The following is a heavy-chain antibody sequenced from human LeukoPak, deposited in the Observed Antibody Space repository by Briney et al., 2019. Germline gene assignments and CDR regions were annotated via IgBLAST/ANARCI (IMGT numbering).Heavy chain of an antibody. CDR2: INTSGST. CDR1: GGSISNYY. CDR3: ARSRGTALITRFDY. J-gene: IGHJ4*02. V-gene: IGHV4-4*07. D-gene: IGHD5-18*01. Sequence: PSETLSLTCTVSGGSISNYYWSWIRQPAGKGLEWIGRINTSGSTNYNPSLESRVSLSVDTSNNQFSLKLNSVTAADTAVYFCARSRGTALITRFDYWGQGTPVTVSS.